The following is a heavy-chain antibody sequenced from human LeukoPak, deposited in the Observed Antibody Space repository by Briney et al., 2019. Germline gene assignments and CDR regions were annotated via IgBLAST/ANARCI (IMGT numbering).Heavy chain of an antibody. D-gene: IGHD2-8*01. Sequence: GGSLRLSCAASGFTFSSYEMNWVRQAPGKGLEWVSYISSSGSTIYYADSVKGRFTTSRDNAKNSLYLQMNSLRAEDTAVYYCARDCTNGVCVKQFDYWGQGTLVTVSS. CDR2: ISSSGSTI. J-gene: IGHJ4*02. V-gene: IGHV3-48*03. CDR1: GFTFSSYE. CDR3: ARDCTNGVCVKQFDY.